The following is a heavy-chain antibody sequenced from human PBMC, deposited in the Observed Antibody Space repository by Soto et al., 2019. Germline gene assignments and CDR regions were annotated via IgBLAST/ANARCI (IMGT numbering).Heavy chain of an antibody. CDR2: ISSSSSYI. D-gene: IGHD3-3*01. CDR1: GFTFSSYS. CDR3: ARDPSDDFWSGLYYYYYMDV. J-gene: IGHJ6*03. Sequence: GGSLRLSCAASGFTFSSYSMNWVRQAPGKGLEWVSSISSSSSYIYYADSVKGRFTISRDNAKNSLYLQMNSLRAEDTAVYYCARDPSDDFWSGLYYYYYMDVWGKGTTVTV. V-gene: IGHV3-21*01.